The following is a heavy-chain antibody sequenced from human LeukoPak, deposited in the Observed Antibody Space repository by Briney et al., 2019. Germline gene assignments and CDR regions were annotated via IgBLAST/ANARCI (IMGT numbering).Heavy chain of an antibody. CDR2: ISGSGGST. V-gene: IGHV3-23*01. D-gene: IGHD3-3*01. CDR1: GFTFSSYW. CDR3: AKVDDFWSGSDY. Sequence: GGSLRLSCAASGFTFSSYWMSWVRQAPGKGLEWVSAISGSGGSTYYADSVKGRFTISRDNSKNTLYLQMNSLRAEDTAVYYCAKVDDFWSGSDYWGQGTLVTVSS. J-gene: IGHJ4*02.